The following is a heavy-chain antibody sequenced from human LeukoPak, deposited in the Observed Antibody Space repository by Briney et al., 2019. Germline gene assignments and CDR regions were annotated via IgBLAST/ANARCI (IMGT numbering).Heavy chain of an antibody. J-gene: IGHJ6*03. D-gene: IGHD3-10*01. CDR2: ISSSTTYI. CDR1: GFTFNRHG. Sequence: SGGSLRLSCAASGFTFNRHGMNWVRQAPGKGLEWVSSISSSTTYIYYADSVKGRFTISRDNARSSLYLQMNSLRAEDTAVYYCAKDHRYYGSGRPIKYYYYYYMDVWGKGTTVTVSS. CDR3: AKDHRYYGSGRPIKYYYYYYMDV. V-gene: IGHV3-21*04.